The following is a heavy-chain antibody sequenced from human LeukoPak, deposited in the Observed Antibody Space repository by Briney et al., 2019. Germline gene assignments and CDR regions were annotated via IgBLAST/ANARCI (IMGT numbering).Heavy chain of an antibody. V-gene: IGHV4-38-2*01. D-gene: IGHD4-11*01. J-gene: IGHJ5*02. Sequence: SETLSLTCAISGYSISSDYYWGWIRQPPGKGLEWIGNVYHSGSTYYNPSLKSRVTISVDTSKNQFSLKLSSVTAADTAVYYCASSMDYSMTFDPWGQGTLVTVSS. CDR1: GYSISSDYY. CDR3: ASSMDYSMTFDP. CDR2: VYHSGST.